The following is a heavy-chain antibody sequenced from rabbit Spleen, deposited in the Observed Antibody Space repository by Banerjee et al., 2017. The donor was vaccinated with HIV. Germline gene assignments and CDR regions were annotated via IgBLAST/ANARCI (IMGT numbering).Heavy chain of an antibody. J-gene: IGHJ4*01. CDR3: ARGSATMTMVITGYYFNL. V-gene: IGHV1S45*01. D-gene: IGHD2-1*01. Sequence: QEQLVESGGGLVQPEGSLTLTCTASGFSFSSSYYMCWVRQAPGKGLEWVACIYGGSLGSTVYASWAKGRFTISKTSSTTVTLQMTSLTAADTATYFCARGSATMTMVITGYYFNLWGPGTLVTVS. CDR2: IYGGSLGST. CDR1: GFSFSSSYY.